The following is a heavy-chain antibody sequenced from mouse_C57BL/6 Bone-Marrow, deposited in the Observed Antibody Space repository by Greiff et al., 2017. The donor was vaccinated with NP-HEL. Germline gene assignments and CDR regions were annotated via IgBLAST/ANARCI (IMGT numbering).Heavy chain of an antibody. CDR2: INPSTGGT. J-gene: IGHJ2*01. D-gene: IGHD3-2*02. Sequence: VQLQQSGPELVKPGASVKISCKASGYSFTGYYMNWVKQSPEKSLEWIGEINPSTGGTTYNQKFKAKATLTVDKSSSTAYMQLKSLTSEDSAVYYCARGAQATSDYWGQGTTLTVSS. CDR3: ARGAQATSDY. CDR1: GYSFTGYY. V-gene: IGHV1-42*01.